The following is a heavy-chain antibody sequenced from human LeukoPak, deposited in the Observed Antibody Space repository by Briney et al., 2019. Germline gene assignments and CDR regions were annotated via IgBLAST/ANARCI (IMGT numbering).Heavy chain of an antibody. Sequence: GGSLRLSCAASGFTFSSYSMNWVRQAPGKGLEWVSFISGRGNYIYYADSVRGRFTISRDNAKNSLYLQMNSLRAEDTAVYYCARRRYSGSSQHFDYWGQGTLVTVSS. V-gene: IGHV3-21*01. CDR1: GFTFSSYS. J-gene: IGHJ4*02. CDR3: ARRRYSGSSQHFDY. CDR2: ISGRGNYI. D-gene: IGHD1-26*01.